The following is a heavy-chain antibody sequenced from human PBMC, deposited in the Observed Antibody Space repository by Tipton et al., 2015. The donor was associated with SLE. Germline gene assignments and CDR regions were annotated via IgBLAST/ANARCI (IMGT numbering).Heavy chain of an antibody. V-gene: IGHV3-43*02. CDR3: AKAEVGYGSGTAFDI. D-gene: IGHD3-10*01. CDR2: ISGDGSST. J-gene: IGHJ3*02. Sequence: SLRLSCAASGFTFDDSDMHWVRQPPGKGLEWVSVISGDGSSTYYADSVKGRFTISRNNVKNSLYPQMNSLRSEDTALYYCAKAEVGYGSGTAFDIWGQGTLVTVSS. CDR1: GFTFDDSD.